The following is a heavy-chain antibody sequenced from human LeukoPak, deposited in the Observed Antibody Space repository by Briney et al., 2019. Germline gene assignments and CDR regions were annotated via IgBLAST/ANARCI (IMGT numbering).Heavy chain of an antibody. CDR3: ATDIVVVPAAQYY. D-gene: IGHD2-2*01. CDR2: ISSNGGST. J-gene: IGHJ4*02. CDR1: GFTFSTYW. Sequence: GGSLRLSCAASGFTFSTYWMSWVRQAPGKGLEYVSAISSNGGSTYYANSVKGRFTISRDNSKNTLYLQMGSLRVEDTAVYYCATDIVVVPAAQYYWGQGTLVTVSS. V-gene: IGHV3-64*01.